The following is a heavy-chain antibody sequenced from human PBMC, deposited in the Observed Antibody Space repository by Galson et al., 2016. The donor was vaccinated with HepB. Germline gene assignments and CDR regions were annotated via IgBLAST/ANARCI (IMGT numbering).Heavy chain of an antibody. CDR3: GLGQDEMPTIFDF. Sequence: SLRLSCAASGFTFSSYGMHWVRQAPGKGLEWVAVIWYDGSNKYYADPVKGRFTISRVNSKNTLYLQLNTPRADDTAAYYCGLGQDEMPTIFDFWGQGALVTVSS. CDR1: GFTFSSYG. CDR2: IWYDGSNK. V-gene: IGHV3-33*01. J-gene: IGHJ4*02. D-gene: IGHD3-3*01.